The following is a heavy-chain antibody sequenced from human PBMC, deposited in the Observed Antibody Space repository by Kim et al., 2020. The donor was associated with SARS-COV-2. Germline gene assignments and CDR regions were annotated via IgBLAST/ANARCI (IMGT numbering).Heavy chain of an antibody. CDR2: ISGSGGST. CDR1: GFTFSTYD. Sequence: GGSLRLSCGGSGFTFSTYDMNWVRQAPGKGLAWVSGISGSGGSTYYADSVTGRFTISRDNFKNTLYLQMNSLRVEDTAVYYCAKDQAGTGYSSSNGMDVWGQGPTVIVSS. CDR3: AKDQAGTGYSSSNGMDV. J-gene: IGHJ6*02. D-gene: IGHD6-19*01. V-gene: IGHV3-23*01.